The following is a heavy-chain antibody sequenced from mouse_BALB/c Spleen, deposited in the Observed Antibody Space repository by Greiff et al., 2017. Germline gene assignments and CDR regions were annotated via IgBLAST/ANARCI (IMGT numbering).Heavy chain of an antibody. D-gene: IGHD1-1*01. V-gene: IGHV2-2*02. J-gene: IGHJ1*01. Sequence: QVQLKESGPGLVQPSQSLSITCTVSGFSLTSYGVHWVRQSPGKGLEWLGVIWSGGSTDYNAAFISRLSISKDNSKSQVFFKMNSLQANDTAIYYCARNGGYYGSSYWYFDVWGAGTTVTVSS. CDR1: GFSLTSYG. CDR3: ARNGGYYGSSYWYFDV. CDR2: IWSGGST.